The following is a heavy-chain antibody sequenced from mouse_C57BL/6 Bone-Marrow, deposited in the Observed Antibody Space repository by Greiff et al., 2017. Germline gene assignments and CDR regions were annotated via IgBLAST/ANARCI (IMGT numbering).Heavy chain of an antibody. J-gene: IGHJ3*01. CDR2: IHPDSGSI. CDR3: ASRIYYDYEGFAY. V-gene: IGHV1-64*01. CDR1: GYTFTRYW. Sequence: QVQLQQPGAALVKPGASVKLSCKASGYTFTRYWMHWVKQRSGQGLEWIGMIHPDSGSIKDNEKFKSKATLTVDKSSSTAYMQLSSLTSEDSAVYYCASRIYYDYEGFAYWGQGTLVTVSA. D-gene: IGHD2-4*01.